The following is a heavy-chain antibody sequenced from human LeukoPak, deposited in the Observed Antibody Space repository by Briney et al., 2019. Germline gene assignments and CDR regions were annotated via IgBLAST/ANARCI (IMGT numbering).Heavy chain of an antibody. V-gene: IGHV1-46*01. CDR1: GYTFTSCD. D-gene: IGHD1-14*01. J-gene: IGHJ4*02. CDR2: IKPGSGNT. CDR3: ARVTGGANFDH. Sequence: GASVKVSCKASGYTFTSCDINWVRQATGQGLEWMGVIKPGSGNTNYAQKFQDRVTMTRDTSTGTVYMELSSLRSEDTAVYFCARVTGGANFDHWGQGTLVTVSS.